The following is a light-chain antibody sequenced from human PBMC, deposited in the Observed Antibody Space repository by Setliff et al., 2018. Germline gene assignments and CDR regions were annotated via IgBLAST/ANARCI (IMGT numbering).Light chain of an antibody. CDR1: SSDVGSYNY. CDR3: CSYRKTDTLVYV. CDR2: DVN. J-gene: IGLJ1*01. Sequence: QSVLTQPRSVSGSPGQSVTISCAGTSSDVGSYNYISWYQQHPDGAPQLIISDVNKRPSGVPDRFSGSKSGNTASLTISGLQTDDEAHYYCCSYRKTDTLVYVFGTGTKVTVL. V-gene: IGLV2-11*01.